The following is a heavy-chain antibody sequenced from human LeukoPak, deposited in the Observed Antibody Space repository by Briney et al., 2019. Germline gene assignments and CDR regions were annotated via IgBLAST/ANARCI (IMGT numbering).Heavy chain of an antibody. J-gene: IGHJ4*02. V-gene: IGHV4-39*01. CDR3: ARRALNFSYFDY. CDR1: GGSISSSSYY. Sequence: SETLSLTCTVSGGSISSSSYYWGWIRQPPGKGLEWIVSIYYSGSTYYNPSLKSRVTISVDTSKDQFSLKLSSVTAPDTAVYYCARRALNFSYFDYWGQGTLVTVSS. CDR2: IYYSGST.